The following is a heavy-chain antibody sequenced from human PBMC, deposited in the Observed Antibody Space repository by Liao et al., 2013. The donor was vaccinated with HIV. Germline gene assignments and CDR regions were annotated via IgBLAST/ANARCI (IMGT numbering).Heavy chain of an antibody. CDR2: INYSGST. V-gene: IGHV4-34*02. D-gene: IGHD3-3*01. J-gene: IGHJ4*02. CDR3: ARGRGRYDFWSGYYRDY. CDR1: GGSFSGYS. Sequence: QVQLQQWGAGLLKPSETLSLTCAVSGGSFSGYSWSWIRQPPGKGLEWIGEINYSGSTNYNPSLKSRVTISVDTSKKQFSLKLSSVTAADTAVYYCARGRGRYDFWSGYYRDYWGQGTLVTVSS.